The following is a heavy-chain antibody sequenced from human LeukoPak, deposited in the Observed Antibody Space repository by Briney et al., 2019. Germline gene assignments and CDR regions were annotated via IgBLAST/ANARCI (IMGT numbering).Heavy chain of an antibody. CDR3: ARRGTSGWFDY. J-gene: IGHJ4*02. V-gene: IGHV4-39*01. Sequence: PSETLSLTCTVSDDSISSSTYYWGWIRQPPGKGLEWIGSIYYSGSTYYNPSLKSRVTLSVDTSKNQFSLKLTSVTAADTAVYYCARRGTSGWFDYWGQGTLVTVSS. D-gene: IGHD6-25*01. CDR2: IYYSGST. CDR1: DDSISSSTYY.